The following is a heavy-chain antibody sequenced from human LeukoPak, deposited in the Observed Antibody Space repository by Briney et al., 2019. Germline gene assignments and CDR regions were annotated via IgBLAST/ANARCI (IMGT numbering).Heavy chain of an antibody. CDR2: ISYDGSNK. Sequence: PGGSLRLSCAASGFTFSSYGMHWVRQAPGKGLEWVAVISYDGSNKYYADSVKGRFTISRDNSKNTLYLQMNSLRAEDTAVYYCAKGWQQVDYWGQGTLVTVSS. J-gene: IGHJ4*02. D-gene: IGHD6-13*01. V-gene: IGHV3-30*18. CDR3: AKGWQQVDY. CDR1: GFTFSSYG.